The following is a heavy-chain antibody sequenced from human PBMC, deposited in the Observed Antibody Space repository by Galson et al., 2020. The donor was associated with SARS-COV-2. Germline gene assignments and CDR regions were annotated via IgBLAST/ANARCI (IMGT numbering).Heavy chain of an antibody. CDR3: ATDARIAVGRSGAFDP. Sequence: SETLSLTCTVSGGSISDHYWSWIRQPPGKGLEWIGYIYYSGSTNYNPSLESRVTISVDTAKNQFSLKLNSVTAADTAVYYCATDARIAVGRSGAFDPWGQGTLITVFS. CDR2: IYYSGST. D-gene: IGHD6-19*01. J-gene: IGHJ5*02. V-gene: IGHV4-59*11. CDR1: GGSISDHY.